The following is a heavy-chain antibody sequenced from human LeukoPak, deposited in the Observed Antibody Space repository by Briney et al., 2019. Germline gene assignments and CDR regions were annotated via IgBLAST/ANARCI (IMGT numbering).Heavy chain of an antibody. CDR2: ISSSSSYI. J-gene: IGHJ3*01. Sequence: GGSLRLSCAASGFTFSSYWMHWVRQPPGKGLEWVSSISSSSSYIYYADSVKGRFTISRDNAKNSLYLQMNSLRAEDTAVYYCARDGAYSSSYWGQGTMVTVSS. V-gene: IGHV3-21*01. CDR3: ARDGAYSSSY. D-gene: IGHD6-13*01. CDR1: GFTFSSYW.